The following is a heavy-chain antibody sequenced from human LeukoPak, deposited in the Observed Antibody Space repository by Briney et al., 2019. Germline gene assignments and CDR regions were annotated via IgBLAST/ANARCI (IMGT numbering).Heavy chain of an antibody. CDR1: GFTFSSYW. D-gene: IGHD2-2*01. CDR2: IKPDGSEK. CDR3: ARGRGCSSMSCYPDY. Sequence: GGSLRLSCAASGFTFSSYWMDWVRQAPGKGLEWVANIKPDGSEKYYVDSVKGRFTISRDNAKNSLYLQMNSLRAEDTAVYYCARGRGCSSMSCYPDYWGQGTLVTVSS. J-gene: IGHJ4*02. V-gene: IGHV3-7*04.